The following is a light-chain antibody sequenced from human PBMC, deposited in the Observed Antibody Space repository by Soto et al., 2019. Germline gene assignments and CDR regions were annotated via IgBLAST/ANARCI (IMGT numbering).Light chain of an antibody. J-gene: IGLJ3*02. Sequence: QSVLTQPASVSGSRGQSVTISCTGTTNDIGSYNLVSWYQQSPGKGPKLLIYEATKRPSGVSNRFSGSKSDNTASLTISELQPEDETDYYCCSYAGSRGVVFGGGTKVTVL. CDR1: TNDIGSYNL. CDR3: CSYAGSRGVV. V-gene: IGLV2-23*01. CDR2: EAT.